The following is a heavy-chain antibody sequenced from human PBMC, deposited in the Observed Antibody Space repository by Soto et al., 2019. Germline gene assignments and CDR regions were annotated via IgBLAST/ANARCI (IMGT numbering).Heavy chain of an antibody. Sequence: EVQLVESGGGLVQPGGSLRLSCAASGFIFRSYWMSWVRQAPGKGLEWVANINQDGSEKYYVDSVRGRFIISRDNAENSLYFQMNSLRAEDTAVYYCARDGVEAGLYLDNWGQGTLVTVST. CDR2: INQDGSEK. J-gene: IGHJ4*02. V-gene: IGHV3-7*01. CDR3: ARDGVEAGLYLDN. D-gene: IGHD6-19*01. CDR1: GFIFRSYW.